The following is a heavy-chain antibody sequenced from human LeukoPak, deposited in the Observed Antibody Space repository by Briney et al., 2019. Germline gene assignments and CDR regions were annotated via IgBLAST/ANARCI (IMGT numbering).Heavy chain of an antibody. CDR2: ISSSSSYI. V-gene: IGHV3-21*01. Sequence: GGSLRLSCAASGYTFSSYTMNWVRQAPGKGLEWVSSISSSSSYIYYADSLKGRFTISRDNAKNSLYLQMNSLRAEDTAVYYCARELGAFDIWGQGTMVTVSS. CDR3: ARELGAFDI. CDR1: GYTFSSYT. D-gene: IGHD7-27*01. J-gene: IGHJ3*02.